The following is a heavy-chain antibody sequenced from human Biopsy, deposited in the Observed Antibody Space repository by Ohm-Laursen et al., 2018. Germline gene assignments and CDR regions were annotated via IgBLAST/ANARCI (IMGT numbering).Heavy chain of an antibody. V-gene: IGHV4-59*07. D-gene: IGHD2/OR15-2a*01. J-gene: IGHJ6*02. CDR3: ARATCSSGWPYYFFCVLPV. Sequence: SDTQSLTGTVSGGSTSSDYWSRRRQTPGKGLEWIGHIYYRGSTNNNPSVKSRVTKSVDTSKNQFSLRLNSVTAAGTAVYYCARATCSSGWPYYFFCVLPVWGPSTTVTVSS. CDR2: IYYRGST. CDR1: GGSTSSDY.